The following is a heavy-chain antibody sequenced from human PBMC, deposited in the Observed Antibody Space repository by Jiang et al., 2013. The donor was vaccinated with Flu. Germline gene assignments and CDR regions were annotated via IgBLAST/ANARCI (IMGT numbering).Heavy chain of an antibody. CDR1: GFIFSKYW. Sequence: GGSLRLSCGASGFIFSKYWMSWVRLAPGKGLEWVANINEDGTKKYYVDSVKGRFTISRDNAKNSLYLQISSLTAEDTAVYYCARDPSVAAAGWAFDYWGLGTVVTV. CDR3: ARDPSVAAAGWAFDY. D-gene: IGHD6-13*01. V-gene: IGHV3-7*01. CDR2: INEDGTKK. J-gene: IGHJ4*02.